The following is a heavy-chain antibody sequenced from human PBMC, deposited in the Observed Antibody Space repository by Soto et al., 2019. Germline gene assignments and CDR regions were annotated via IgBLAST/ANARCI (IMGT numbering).Heavy chain of an antibody. D-gene: IGHD5-12*01. V-gene: IGHV3-23*01. CDR1: GFTFSSYA. CDR2: ISGSGGST. Sequence: EVQLLESGGGLVQPGGSLRLSCAASGFTFSSYAMSWVRQAPGKGLEWVSAISGSGGSTYYADSVKGRFTISRDNSKNTLYLQMNSLRAEDKAVYYCAKDGHSGYDIYYYYYYMDVWGKGTTVTVSS. CDR3: AKDGHSGYDIYYYYYYMDV. J-gene: IGHJ6*03.